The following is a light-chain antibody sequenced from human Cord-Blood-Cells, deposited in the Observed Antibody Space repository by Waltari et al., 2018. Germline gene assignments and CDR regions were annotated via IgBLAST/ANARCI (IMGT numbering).Light chain of an antibody. V-gene: IGKV3-15*01. CDR1: PSVSSN. Sequence: EIVLTQSPATLSVSPGERATLSCRASPSVSSNLAWYQQKPGQAPRLLIYGAYTRATGIPARFSGSGSGTEFTLTISSLQSEDFAVYYCQQYNNWPRTFGQGTKVEIK. CDR3: QQYNNWPRT. CDR2: GAY. J-gene: IGKJ1*01.